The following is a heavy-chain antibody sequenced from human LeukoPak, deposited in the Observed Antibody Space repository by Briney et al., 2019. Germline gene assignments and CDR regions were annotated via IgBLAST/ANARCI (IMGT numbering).Heavy chain of an antibody. V-gene: IGHV3-23*01. CDR1: GFTFSSYA. J-gene: IGHJ4*02. CDR2: ISGSGGST. D-gene: IGHD2-15*01. Sequence: GGSLRLSCAASGFTFSSYAMSWVRRAPGKGLEWVSAISGSGGSTYYADSVKGRFTISRDNSKNTLYLQMNSLRAEDTAVYYCASGGKGTRRVFDYWGQGTLVTVSS. CDR3: ASGGKGTRRVFDY.